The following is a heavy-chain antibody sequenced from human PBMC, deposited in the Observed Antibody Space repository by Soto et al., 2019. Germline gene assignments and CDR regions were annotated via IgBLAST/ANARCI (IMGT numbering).Heavy chain of an antibody. D-gene: IGHD3-9*01. CDR3: ARSFNDWTTYFDY. Sequence: ETLSLTCAVSGGSITNTDWWTWVRQPPGMGLEWVSVLYTGGSAYYGDSVKGRFTISRDSSTNTLYLQMNSLKVGDTAFYFCARSFNDWTTYFDYWSEGTLVTVSS. J-gene: IGHJ4*02. V-gene: IGHV3-53*01. CDR1: GGSITNTDW. CDR2: LYTGGSA.